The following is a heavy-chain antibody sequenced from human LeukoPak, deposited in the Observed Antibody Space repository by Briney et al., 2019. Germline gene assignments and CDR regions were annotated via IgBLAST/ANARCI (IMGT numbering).Heavy chain of an antibody. D-gene: IGHD2-2*01. J-gene: IGHJ4*02. CDR1: GFSLSTSGVG. V-gene: IGHV2-5*01. CDR3: AHSPYQLLHFDY. CDR2: IYWNDDK. Sequence: SGPTLVNPTQTLTLTCTFSGFSLSTSGVGVGWIRQPPGKALEWLALIYWNDDKLYSPSLKSRLTITKDTSKNQVVLTMTNTDPVDTATYYCAHSPYQLLHFDYWGQGTLVTVSS.